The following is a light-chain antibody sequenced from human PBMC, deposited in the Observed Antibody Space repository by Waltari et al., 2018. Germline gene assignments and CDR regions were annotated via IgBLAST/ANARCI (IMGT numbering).Light chain of an antibody. V-gene: IGKV2-28*01. Sequence: DIVMPQSPLSLPVTPGEPASISCRSSQSLLHSNGYNSLDWYLQKPGQSPQLLIYLGSNRASGVPDRFSGSGSGTDFTLKISRVEAEDVGVYYCMQALQTPLTFGGGTKVEI. CDR3: MQALQTPLT. CDR1: QSLLHSNGYNS. J-gene: IGKJ4*01. CDR2: LGS.